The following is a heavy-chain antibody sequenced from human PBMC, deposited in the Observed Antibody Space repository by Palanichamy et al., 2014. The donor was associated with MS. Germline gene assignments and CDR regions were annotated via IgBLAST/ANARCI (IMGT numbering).Heavy chain of an antibody. CDR2: IYSAGSR. J-gene: IGHJ4*02. D-gene: IGHD3-10*01. CDR1: GFTVSSNY. Sequence: EVQLVESGGGLIQPRGVPSRLSCAASGFTVSSNYMSWVRQAPGKGLEWVSVIYSAGSRYYADSVKGRFTISRDNSKNTLFLQMNSLRAEDTAVYYCATNTYYYDSGNYGLDYWGRGTLVTVSS. V-gene: IGHV3-53*01. CDR3: ATNTYYYDSGNYGLDY.